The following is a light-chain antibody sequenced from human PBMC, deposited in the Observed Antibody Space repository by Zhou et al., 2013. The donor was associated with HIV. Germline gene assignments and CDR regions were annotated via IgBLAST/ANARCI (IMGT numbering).Light chain of an antibody. CDR2: GGS. V-gene: IGKV3-20*01. CDR1: QSLNTMY. Sequence: EVVLTQSPGTLSLSPGERATLSCKASQSLNTMYLGWYQQKPGQAPRLLIFGGSSRATGIPDRFSASGSGTDFTLTISRLEPEDFAVYFCQQYGSSPLTFGGGTKLEIK. J-gene: IGKJ4*01. CDR3: QQYGSSPLT.